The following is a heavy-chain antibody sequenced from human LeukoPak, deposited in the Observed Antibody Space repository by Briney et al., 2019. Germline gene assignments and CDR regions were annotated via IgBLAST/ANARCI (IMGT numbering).Heavy chain of an antibody. J-gene: IGHJ4*02. Sequence: GGSLKLSCAASGFTFSGSAMHWVRQASGKGLEWVGRIRSKANSYATAYAASVKGRFTISRDDSKNTAYLQMNSLKTEDTAVYYCTRAQVGDWELPLYYFDYWGQGTLVTVSS. CDR2: IRSKANSYAT. D-gene: IGHD1-26*01. CDR3: TRAQVGDWELPLYYFDY. V-gene: IGHV3-73*01. CDR1: GFTFSGSA.